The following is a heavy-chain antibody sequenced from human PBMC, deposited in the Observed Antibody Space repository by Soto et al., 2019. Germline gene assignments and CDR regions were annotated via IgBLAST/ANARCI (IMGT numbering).Heavy chain of an antibody. CDR1: GYTFTSYY. J-gene: IGHJ4*02. CDR3: ARVIRGIAAAGTAGY. Sequence: GASVKVSCKASGYTFTSYYMHWVRQAPGQGLEWMGWINAGNGNTKYSQKFQGRVTITRDTSASTAYMELSSLRSEDTAVYYCARVIRGIAAAGTAGYWGQGTLVTVSS. V-gene: IGHV1-3*01. D-gene: IGHD6-13*01. CDR2: INAGNGNT.